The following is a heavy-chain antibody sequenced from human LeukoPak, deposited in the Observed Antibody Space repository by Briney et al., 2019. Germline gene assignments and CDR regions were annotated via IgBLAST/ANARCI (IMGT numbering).Heavy chain of an antibody. CDR2: IYSGGST. D-gene: IGHD2-2*01. J-gene: IGHJ4*02. CDR1: GFTVSSNY. V-gene: IGHV3-53*01. CDR3: AKLVVPAAHYSD. Sequence: GGSLRLSCAASGFTVSSNYMSWVRQAPGKGLEWVSVIYSGGSTYYADSVKGRFTISRDNSKNTLYLQMNSLRAEDTAVYYCAKLVVPAAHYSDWGQGTLVTVSS.